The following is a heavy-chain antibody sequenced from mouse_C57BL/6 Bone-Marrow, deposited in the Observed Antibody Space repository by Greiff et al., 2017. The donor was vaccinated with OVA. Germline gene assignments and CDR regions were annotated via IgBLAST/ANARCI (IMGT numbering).Heavy chain of an antibody. D-gene: IGHD1-1*01. CDR1: GFNIKDDY. J-gene: IGHJ2*01. Sequence: EVQLQQSGAELVRPGASVKLSCTASGFNIKDDYMHWVKQRPEQGLEWIGWIDPENGDTEYASKFQGKATITADTSSNTAYLQLSSLTSEDTAVYYCTFPITTGVATDYWGQGTTLTVSS. CDR3: TFPITTGVATDY. V-gene: IGHV14-4*01. CDR2: IDPENGDT.